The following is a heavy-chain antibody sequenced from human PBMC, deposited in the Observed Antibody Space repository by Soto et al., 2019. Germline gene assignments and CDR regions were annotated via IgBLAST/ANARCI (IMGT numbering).Heavy chain of an antibody. CDR3: ARDFVRITIFGVATDYGMDV. CDR1: GFTFSSYW. V-gene: IGHV3-7*01. CDR2: IKRDGSEK. J-gene: IGHJ6*02. Sequence: EVQLVESGGGLVQPGGSLRLSCAASGFTFSSYWMSWVRQAPGKGLEWVANIKRDGSEKNYVDSVKGRFTISRDNAKNSLHLQMNSLRAEDTAVYYCARDFVRITIFGVATDYGMDVWGQGTTVTVSS. D-gene: IGHD3-3*01.